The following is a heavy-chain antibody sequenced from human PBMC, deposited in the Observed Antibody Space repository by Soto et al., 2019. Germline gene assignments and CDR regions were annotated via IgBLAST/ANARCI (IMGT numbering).Heavy chain of an antibody. Sequence: ASVKVSCKASGYTFIDYYIHWVRQAPGQGLEWMGWFKSNSGDTRFAQKFQGRVTMTGDTSISTAYMELSSLRSEDTAVYYCARVRGYSSSSRLFDYWGQGTLVTVSS. V-gene: IGHV1-2*02. CDR3: ARVRGYSSSSRLFDY. CDR1: GYTFIDYY. J-gene: IGHJ4*02. D-gene: IGHD6-6*01. CDR2: FKSNSGDT.